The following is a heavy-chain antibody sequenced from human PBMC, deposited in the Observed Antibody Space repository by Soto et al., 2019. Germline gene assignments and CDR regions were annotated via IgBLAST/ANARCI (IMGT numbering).Heavy chain of an antibody. CDR1: GYTFTSYA. CDR3: XXXXXXXXX. J-gene: IGHJ4*02. Sequence: QVQLVQSGAEVKKPGASVKVSCKASGYTFTSYAISWVRQAPGQGLEWMGWISAYNGNTNYAQKLQGRVTMTTDTXXTTXXXXXXXXXXXXXXXXXXXXXXXXXXXWGQGTL. CDR2: ISAYNGNT. V-gene: IGHV1-18*01.